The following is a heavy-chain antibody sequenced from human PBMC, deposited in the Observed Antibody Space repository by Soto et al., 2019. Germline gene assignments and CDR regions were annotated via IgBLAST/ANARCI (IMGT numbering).Heavy chain of an antibody. D-gene: IGHD6-13*01. CDR3: AAGGSWARLDN. J-gene: IGHJ4*02. CDR2: IITAFGPG. CDR1: GYTFTSYY. V-gene: IGHV1-69*13. Sequence: GASVKVSCKASGYTFTSYYMHWVRQAPGQGLEWMGGIITAFGPGVYAQKFQGRVTITADESTKTAYMDLNSLTSEDTAVYYCAAGGSWARLDNWGQGTLVTVSS.